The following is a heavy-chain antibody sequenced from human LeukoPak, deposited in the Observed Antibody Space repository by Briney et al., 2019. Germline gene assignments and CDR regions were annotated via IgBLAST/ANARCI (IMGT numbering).Heavy chain of an antibody. Sequence: PGGSLRLSCAASGFTFSNAWMSWVRQAPGKGLEWVGRIKSKTDGGTTDYAAPVKGRFTISRDDSKNTLYLQMNSLKTEDTAVYYCTTDRYYYDSSGYYSSIHLDYWGQGTLVTVSS. J-gene: IGHJ4*02. CDR3: TTDRYYYDSSGYYSSIHLDY. CDR2: IKSKTDGGTT. CDR1: GFTFSNAW. D-gene: IGHD3-22*01. V-gene: IGHV3-15*01.